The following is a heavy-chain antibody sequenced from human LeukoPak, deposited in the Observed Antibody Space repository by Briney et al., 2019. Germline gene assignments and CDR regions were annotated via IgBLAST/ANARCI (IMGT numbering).Heavy chain of an antibody. V-gene: IGHV1-18*01. CDR1: GYTFTSFG. CDR2: SSVYNGNT. Sequence: EASVKVSCKASGYTFTSFGFSWVRQAPGQGLEWMGWSSVYNGNTNYTQKSQGRVTMATDTSTSTAYMELRSLRSDDTATYYCARDTGGFGELYAYYYGMDVWGQGTTVTVSS. J-gene: IGHJ6*02. CDR3: ARDTGGFGELYAYYYGMDV. D-gene: IGHD3-10*01.